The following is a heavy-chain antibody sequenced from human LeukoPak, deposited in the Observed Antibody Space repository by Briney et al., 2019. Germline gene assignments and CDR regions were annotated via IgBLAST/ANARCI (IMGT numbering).Heavy chain of an antibody. Sequence: SGGSLRLSCAASGFTFNTYSMNWVRQAPGKGLQWVANILASGSPTYYADSVKGRFIISRDNSKNTVYLQMNSLRVEDTAIYYCAKDLRPDGVDNFDHWGQGILVTVSS. V-gene: IGHV3-23*01. D-gene: IGHD2-8*01. CDR1: GFTFNTYS. CDR2: ILASGSPT. J-gene: IGHJ4*02. CDR3: AKDLRPDGVDNFDH.